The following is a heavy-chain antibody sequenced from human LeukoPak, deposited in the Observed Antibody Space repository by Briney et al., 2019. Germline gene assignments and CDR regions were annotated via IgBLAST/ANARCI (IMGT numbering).Heavy chain of an antibody. V-gene: IGHV4-4*07. CDR1: GGSISSYY. J-gene: IGHJ4*02. D-gene: IGHD2-2*01. CDR2: IYTSGSN. CDR3: ARQEVYCSSTSCYARGYSYGTFFDY. Sequence: SETLSLTCTVSGGSISSYYWSWIRQPAGKGLEWIGRIYTSGSNNYNPSLKSRVTMSVDTSKNQFSLKLSSVTAADTAVYYCARQEVYCSSTSCYARGYSYGTFFDYWGQGTLVTVSS.